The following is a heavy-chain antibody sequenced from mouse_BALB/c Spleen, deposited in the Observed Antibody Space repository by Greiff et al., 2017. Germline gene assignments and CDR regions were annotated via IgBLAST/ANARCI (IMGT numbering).Heavy chain of an antibody. V-gene: IGHV1-4*01. D-gene: IGHD4-1*01. CDR2: FNPSSGYT. CDR1: GYTFTSYT. J-gene: IGHJ3*01. CDR3: ARRGELGRDWFAY. Sequence: QVQLQQSGAELARPGASVKMSCKASGYTFTSYTMHWVKQRPGQGLEWIGYFNPSSGYTNYNQKFKDKATLTADKSSSTAYMQLSSLTSEDSAVYYCARRGELGRDWFAYWGQGTLVTVSA.